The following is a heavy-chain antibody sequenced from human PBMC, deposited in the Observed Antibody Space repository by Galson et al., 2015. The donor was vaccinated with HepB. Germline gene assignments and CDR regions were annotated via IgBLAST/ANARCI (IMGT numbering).Heavy chain of an antibody. V-gene: IGHV3-64D*06. CDR1: GFTFSSYA. CDR2: ISSNGGST. Sequence: SLRLSCAASGFTFSSYAMHWVRQAPGKGLEYVSAISSNGGSTYYADSVKGRFTISRDNSKNMLYLQMSSLRAEDTAVYYCVKEARFLEWLLFIPDYWGQGTLVTVSS. D-gene: IGHD3-3*01. CDR3: VKEARFLEWLLFIPDY. J-gene: IGHJ4*02.